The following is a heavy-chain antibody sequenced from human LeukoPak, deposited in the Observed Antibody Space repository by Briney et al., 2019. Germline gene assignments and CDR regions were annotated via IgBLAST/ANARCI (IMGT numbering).Heavy chain of an antibody. CDR1: GFTFSHHG. D-gene: IGHD3-22*01. V-gene: IGHV3-30*02. CDR3: AKSYYDSSGYRGDFDY. Sequence: GGSLRLSCAASGFTFSHHGMHWVRQAPGKGLEWVAYIRYDGSNRHYADSVKGRFTISRDDSKNTLYLQMNSLRAEDTAVYYCAKSYYDSSGYRGDFDYWGQGTLVTVSS. CDR2: IRYDGSNR. J-gene: IGHJ4*02.